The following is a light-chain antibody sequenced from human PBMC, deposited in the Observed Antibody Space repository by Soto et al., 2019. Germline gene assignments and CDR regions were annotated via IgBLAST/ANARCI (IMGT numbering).Light chain of an antibody. CDR1: SSNIGAGYE. J-gene: IGLJ1*01. CDR2: ENN. V-gene: IGLV1-40*01. CDR3: QSYDSSLSGYV. Sequence: SVLTQPPSVSAAPGQRVTISCTGSSSNIGAGYEAHWYQQVPGTAPKLLIYENNNRPSGVPDRFSGSKSGTSASRAITGLQAEDEAEYYCQSYDSSLSGYVFGTGTKLTVL.